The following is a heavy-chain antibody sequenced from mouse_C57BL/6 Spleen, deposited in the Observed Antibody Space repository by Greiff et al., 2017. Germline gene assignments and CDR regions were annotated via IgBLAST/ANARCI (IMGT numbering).Heavy chain of an antibody. V-gene: IGHV1-72*01. Sequence: VQLQQPGAELVKPGASVKLSCKASGYTFTSYWMHWVKQRPGRGLEWIGGIDPNSGGTKYNEKFKSKATLTVDKPSSTAYMQLSSLRSEDSAVYYCARVGSSLDYFDYWGQGTTLTVSS. CDR3: ARVGSSLDYFDY. D-gene: IGHD1-1*01. CDR2: IDPNSGGT. CDR1: GYTFTSYW. J-gene: IGHJ2*01.